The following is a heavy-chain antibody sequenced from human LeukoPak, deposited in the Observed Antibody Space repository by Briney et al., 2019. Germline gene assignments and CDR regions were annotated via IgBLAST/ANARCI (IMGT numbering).Heavy chain of an antibody. Sequence: SETLSLTCTVPGGSISHYYWTWIRQPPGKGLEWIGYIYYSGSTTYNPSLKSRVTISVDTSKTQFSLKLSSVTAADTAVYYCARGTYCSRTSCYAPDAFDIWGQGTMVTVSS. V-gene: IGHV4-59*01. J-gene: IGHJ3*02. D-gene: IGHD2-2*01. CDR2: IYYSGST. CDR3: ARGTYCSRTSCYAPDAFDI. CDR1: GGSISHYY.